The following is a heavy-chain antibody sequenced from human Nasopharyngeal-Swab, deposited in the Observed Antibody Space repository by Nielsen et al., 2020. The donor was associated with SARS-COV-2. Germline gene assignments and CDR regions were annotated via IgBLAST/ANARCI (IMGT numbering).Heavy chain of an antibody. CDR1: GFTLSSYA. CDR2: ISYDGSNK. V-gene: IGHV3-30-3*01. J-gene: IGHJ6*02. Sequence: GESLKTSCAALGFTLSSYAMHRGRQAPGRGLEWVAVISYDGSNKYYADPVKGRFTISRDNSQNTPYLQMNSLRAEDTAVYYCAGGGNYYDSSGYVYYYYGMDVWGQGTTVTVSS. D-gene: IGHD3-22*01. CDR3: AGGGNYYDSSGYVYYYYGMDV.